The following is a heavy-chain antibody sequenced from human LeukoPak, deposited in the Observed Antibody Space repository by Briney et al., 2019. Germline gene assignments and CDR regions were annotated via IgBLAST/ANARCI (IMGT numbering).Heavy chain of an antibody. Sequence: PSETLSLTCAVYGGSFSGYYWSWIRQPPGKGLEWIGEINHSGSTNYNPSLKSRVTISVDTSKNQFSLKLSSVTAAGTAVYYCARGGYSGYDFWGQGTLVTVSS. CDR2: INHSGST. V-gene: IGHV4-34*01. CDR1: GGSFSGYY. D-gene: IGHD5-12*01. CDR3: ARGGYSGYDF. J-gene: IGHJ4*02.